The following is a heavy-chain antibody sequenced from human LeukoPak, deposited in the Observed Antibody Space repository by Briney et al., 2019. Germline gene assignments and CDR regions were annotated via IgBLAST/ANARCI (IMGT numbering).Heavy chain of an antibody. CDR3: AREEARRYYYYGMDV. CDR1: GYTFTGYY. Sequence: ASVKVSCKASGYTFTGYYMHWVRQAPGQGLEWMGWINPNSGGKNYAQKFQGRVTMTRDTSISTAYMELSRLRSDDTAVYYCAREEARRYYYYGMDVWGQGTTVTVSS. V-gene: IGHV1-2*02. J-gene: IGHJ6*02. CDR2: INPNSGGK. D-gene: IGHD6-6*01.